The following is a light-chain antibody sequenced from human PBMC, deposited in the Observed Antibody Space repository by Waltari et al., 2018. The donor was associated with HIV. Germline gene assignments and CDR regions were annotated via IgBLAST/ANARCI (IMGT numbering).Light chain of an antibody. CDR1: QNIDNW. CDR2: KTS. CDR3: HQYNSYPLT. J-gene: IGKJ4*01. Sequence: DIQMTQSPSSLSASVGDRVTITCWASQNIDNWLAWYKHKPGRGPKVLIFKTSTLETGVPPRFSGSASGTEFTLTITSLQPDDVATYYCHQYNSYPLTFGGGTKVEIK. V-gene: IGKV1-5*03.